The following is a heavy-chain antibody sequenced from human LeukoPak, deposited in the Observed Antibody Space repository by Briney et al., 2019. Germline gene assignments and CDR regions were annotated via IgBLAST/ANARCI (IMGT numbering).Heavy chain of an antibody. CDR3: AIAHSSGYDY. CDR2: INHSGST. D-gene: IGHD3-22*01. CDR1: GGSFSGYY. J-gene: IGHJ4*02. V-gene: IGHV4-34*01. Sequence: PSETLSLTCAVYGGSFSGYYWSWIRQPPGKGLEWIGEINHSGSTNYNPSLKSRVTISVDTSKNQFSLKLSSVTAADTAVYYCAIAHSSGYDYWGQGTLVTVSS.